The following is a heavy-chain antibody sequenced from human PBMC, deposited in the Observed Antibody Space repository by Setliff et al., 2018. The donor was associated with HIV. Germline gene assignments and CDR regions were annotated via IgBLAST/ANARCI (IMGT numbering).Heavy chain of an antibody. CDR2: IKQDGSEK. J-gene: IGHJ3*02. D-gene: IGHD3-22*01. Sequence: QPGGSLRLSCAASGFAFSGHQMSWVRQAPGKGLEWVAKIKQDGSEKYYVDSVKGRFTISRDNSKNTVYLQVNSLRAEDTAVYYCARENYYVSGVYHLGAFDIWGQGTMVTVSS. CDR1: GFAFSGHQ. V-gene: IGHV3-7*01. CDR3: ARENYYVSGVYHLGAFDI.